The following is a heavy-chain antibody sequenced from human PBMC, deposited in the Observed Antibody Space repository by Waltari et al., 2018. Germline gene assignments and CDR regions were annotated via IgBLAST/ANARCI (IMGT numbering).Heavy chain of an antibody. CDR3: ARWPNVRLGGVIARDAFDI. D-gene: IGHD3-16*02. CDR2: INHSGST. J-gene: IGHJ3*02. CDR1: GGSFSGYY. V-gene: IGHV4-34*01. Sequence: QVQLQQWGAGLLKPSETLSLTCAVYGGSFSGYYWSWIRQPPGKGLEWIGEINHSGSTNYNPSLKSRGTISVDTSKNQFSLKLSSVTAADTAVYYCARWPNVRLGGVIARDAFDIWGQGTMVTVSS.